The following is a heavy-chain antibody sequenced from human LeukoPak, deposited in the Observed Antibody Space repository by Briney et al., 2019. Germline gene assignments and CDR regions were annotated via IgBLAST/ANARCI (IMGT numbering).Heavy chain of an antibody. D-gene: IGHD3-10*01. J-gene: IGHJ5*02. CDR2: IYYSGST. CDR1: GGSISSYY. CDR3: ARVITMVRGEARWFDP. V-gene: IGHV4-59*01. Sequence: SETLSLTCTVSGGSISSYYWSWLRQPPGKGLEWIGYIYYSGSTNYNPSLKSRVTISVDTSKNQFSLKLSSVTAADTAVYYCARVITMVRGEARWFDPWGQGTLVTVSS.